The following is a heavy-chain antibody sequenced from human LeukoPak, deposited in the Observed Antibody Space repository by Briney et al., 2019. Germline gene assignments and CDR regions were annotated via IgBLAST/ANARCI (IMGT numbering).Heavy chain of an antibody. D-gene: IGHD3-10*01. CDR3: ARVRITIVRGVLDAFDI. Sequence: PGGSLRLSCAASGFTFSSYAMSWVRQAPGKGLEWVSAISGSGGSTYYADSVKGRFTISRDNSKNTLYLQMNSLRAEDTAVYYCARVRITIVRGVLDAFDIWGQGTMVTVSS. CDR2: ISGSGGST. V-gene: IGHV3-23*01. CDR1: GFTFSSYA. J-gene: IGHJ3*02.